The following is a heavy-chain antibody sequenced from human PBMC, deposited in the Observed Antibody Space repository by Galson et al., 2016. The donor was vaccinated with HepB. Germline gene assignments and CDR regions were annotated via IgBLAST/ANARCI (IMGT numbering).Heavy chain of an antibody. CDR3: AKCGALHHVAVIAIPPYYFDS. CDR1: IFSFGSYA. V-gene: IGHV3-23*01. Sequence: SLRLSCAASIFSFGSYAMSWVRQAPGKGLEWVSAISGSGGSAYYADSAKGRFIISRDNSKKTLPRQMHSLSADDTAVYYSAKCGALHHVAVIAIPPYYFDSWGQGTLVTVSS. J-gene: IGHJ4*02. CDR2: ISGSGGSA. D-gene: IGHD2-21*01.